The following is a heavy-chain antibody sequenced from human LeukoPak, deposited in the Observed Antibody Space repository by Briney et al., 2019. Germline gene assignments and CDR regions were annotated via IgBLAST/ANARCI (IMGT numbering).Heavy chain of an antibody. Sequence: ASVKVSCKASGYTFTNYAMNWVRQAPGQGLEWMGWINTNTGNPTYAQGFRGRFVFSLDTSVSTAYLQNSSLKAEDTAVYYCGRVVVGVCSGGSCGNWFDPWGQGSLVTVSS. CDR2: INTNTGNP. CDR1: GYTFTNYA. J-gene: IGHJ5*02. V-gene: IGHV7-4-1*02. D-gene: IGHD2-15*01. CDR3: GRVVVGVCSGGSCGNWFDP.